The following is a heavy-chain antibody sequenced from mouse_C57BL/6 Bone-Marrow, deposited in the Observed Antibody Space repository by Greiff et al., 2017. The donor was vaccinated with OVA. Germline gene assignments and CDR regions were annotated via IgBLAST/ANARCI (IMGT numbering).Heavy chain of an antibody. CDR2: INPYNGGT. Sequence: VQLQQSGPVLVKPGASVKMSCKASGYTFTDYYMNWVKQSHGKSLEWIGVINPYNGGTSYNQKFKGTSTLTVDKSSSTAYMELNSLTYEDSAVYYCARGLRREGFDYWGKGTTLTVSS. D-gene: IGHD2-4*01. CDR3: ARGLRREGFDY. CDR1: GYTFTDYY. J-gene: IGHJ2*01. V-gene: IGHV1-19*01.